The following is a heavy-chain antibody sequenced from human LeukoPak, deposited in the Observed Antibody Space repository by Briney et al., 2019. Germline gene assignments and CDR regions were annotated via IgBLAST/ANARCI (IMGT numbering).Heavy chain of an antibody. CDR2: IHYSGST. D-gene: IGHD3-10*01. V-gene: IGHV4-39*07. Sequence: SETLSLTCTVSGGSISSSSYYWGWIRQPPGKGLEWIGYIHYSGSTYYNPSLKSRVSFSVDTSKNQFSLKLSSVTAADTAVYYCARVIVRRYYGSETYYNPTWFDPWGQGTLVTVSS. CDR1: GGSISSSSYY. J-gene: IGHJ5*02. CDR3: ARVIVRRYYGSETYYNPTWFDP.